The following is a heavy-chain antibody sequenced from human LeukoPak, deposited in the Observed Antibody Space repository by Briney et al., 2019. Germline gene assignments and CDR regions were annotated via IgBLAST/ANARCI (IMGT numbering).Heavy chain of an antibody. CDR1: GGSFSGYY. Sequence: PSETLSLTCAVSGGSFSGYYWGWIRQPPGKGLEWIGEINHDGRINYHSSLKSRLTISVDTTKNQFSLKLSSVTAADTAVYYCARNRGTFVELMFDIWGLGTMVTVS. D-gene: IGHD1-1*01. CDR3: ARNRGTFVELMFDI. V-gene: IGHV4-34*01. CDR2: INHDGRI. J-gene: IGHJ3*02.